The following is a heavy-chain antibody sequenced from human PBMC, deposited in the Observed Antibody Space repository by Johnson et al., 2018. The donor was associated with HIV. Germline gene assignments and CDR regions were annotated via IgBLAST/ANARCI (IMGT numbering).Heavy chain of an antibody. Sequence: QVQLVESGGGVVQPGGSLSLSCAASGFTFSSYGMHWVRQAPGKGLEWVAFIRYAGSTKYYADSVTGRFTISRDNSKNTLYLQMNSLRGEDNAVYYCARPQVAAAGRVVGNVESGDDAFDIWGQGTMVTVSS. CDR2: IRYAGSTK. CDR3: ARPQVAAAGRVVGNVESGDDAFDI. CDR1: GFTFSSYG. D-gene: IGHD6-13*01. V-gene: IGHV3-30*02. J-gene: IGHJ3*02.